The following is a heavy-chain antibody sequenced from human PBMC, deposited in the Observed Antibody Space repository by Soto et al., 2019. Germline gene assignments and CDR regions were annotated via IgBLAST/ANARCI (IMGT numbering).Heavy chain of an antibody. V-gene: IGHV3-23*01. J-gene: IGHJ4*02. Sequence: GGSLRLSCAASGFTFSSYAMSWVRQAPGKGLEWVSAISGSGGSTYYADSVRGRFTISGDNSKNTLYLQMNSLRAEDTAVYYCAKDRRGSGADGLSIGQPNYFVNWGQGTLVTVSS. CDR1: GFTFSSYA. CDR2: ISGSGGST. CDR3: AKDRRGSGADGLSIGQPNYFVN. D-gene: IGHD6-25*01.